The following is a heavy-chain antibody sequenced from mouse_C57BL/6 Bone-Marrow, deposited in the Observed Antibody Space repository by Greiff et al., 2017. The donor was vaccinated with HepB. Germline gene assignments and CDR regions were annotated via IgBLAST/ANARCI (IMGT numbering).Heavy chain of an antibody. CDR3: AREFYDGYSRGHWYFDV. J-gene: IGHJ1*03. Sequence: QVQLQQSGPGLVQPSQSLSITCTVSGFSLTSYGVHWVRQSPGKGLEWLGVIWSGGSTDYNAAFISRLSISKDNSKSQVFFKMNSLQADDTAIYYCAREFYDGYSRGHWYFDVWGTGTTVTVSS. D-gene: IGHD2-3*01. V-gene: IGHV2-2*01. CDR1: GFSLTSYG. CDR2: IWSGGST.